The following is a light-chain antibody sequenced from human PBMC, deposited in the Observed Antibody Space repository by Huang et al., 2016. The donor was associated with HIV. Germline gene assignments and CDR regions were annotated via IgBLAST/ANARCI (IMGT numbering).Light chain of an antibody. CDR3: QQRSNWPPVYT. CDR2: DAA. CDR1: QSVSDY. V-gene: IGKV3-11*01. Sequence: EIVLTQSPATLSLSPGERATLSCRASQSVSDYLAWYQPNPGQGPRLLIYDAANRATGIPARFGGSGSGTDFTLTISSLEPEDFAVYYCQQRSNWPPVYTFGQGTKLEIK. J-gene: IGKJ2*01.